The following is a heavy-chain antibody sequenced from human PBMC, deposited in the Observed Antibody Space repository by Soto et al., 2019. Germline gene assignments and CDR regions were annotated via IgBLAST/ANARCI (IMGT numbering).Heavy chain of an antibody. CDR3: ATSYGSGYRAFDY. D-gene: IGHD3-10*01. V-gene: IGHV1-69*02. CDR1: GDTFSFYT. Sequence: QVQMVQSVAEVKKPGSSVKVSCKASGDTFSFYTINWVRQAPGLGLEWIGRVNPILSMSNYAQKFQGRVTLTADKSTSTAYMELRSLRSEDTAFYYCATSYGSGYRAFDYWGQGALVTVSS. J-gene: IGHJ4*02. CDR2: VNPILSMS.